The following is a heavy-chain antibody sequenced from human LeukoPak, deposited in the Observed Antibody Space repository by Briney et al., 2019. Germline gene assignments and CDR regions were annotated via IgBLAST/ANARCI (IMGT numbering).Heavy chain of an antibody. CDR3: ARVRYDSGWYDY. CDR1: GFTFDDYA. Sequence: SLRLSCAASGFTFDDYAMHWVRQAPGKGLEWVSGISWNSGSIGYADSVKGRFTISRDNAKNSLYLQMNSLRAEDTAVYYCARVRYDSGWYDYWGQGAQVIVSS. D-gene: IGHD6-19*01. V-gene: IGHV3-9*01. J-gene: IGHJ4*02. CDR2: ISWNSGSI.